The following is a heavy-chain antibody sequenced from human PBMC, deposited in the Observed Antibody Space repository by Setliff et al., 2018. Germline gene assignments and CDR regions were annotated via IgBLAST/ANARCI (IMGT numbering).Heavy chain of an antibody. D-gene: IGHD3-9*01. J-gene: IGHJ6*03. CDR1: GGTFSSYA. Sequence: SVKVSCKASGGTFSSYAISWVRQAPGQGLEWMGRIIPIFGSAISAQKFQDRVSITADRTTYTAYLELTSLTLEDTAVYYCATSPKKVTGSDYYNYYMDVWGKGTPVTVSS. CDR2: IIPIFGSA. CDR3: ATSPKKVTGSDYYNYYMDV. V-gene: IGHV1-69*06.